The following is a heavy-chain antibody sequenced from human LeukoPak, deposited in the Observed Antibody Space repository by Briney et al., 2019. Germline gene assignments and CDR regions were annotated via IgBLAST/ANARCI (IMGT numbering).Heavy chain of an antibody. J-gene: IGHJ4*02. V-gene: IGHV3-21*01. Sequence: PGGSLRLSCAASGFTFNTFNMNWVRQAPGKGLEWVSSITSGGDYIYYADSVKGRFTTSRDNAKNSLSLQLNSLRVEDTAVYYCARGHYDVLAASYKWTPEYWGQGTLVTVYS. D-gene: IGHD3-9*01. CDR3: ARGHYDVLAASYKWTPEY. CDR1: GFTFNTFN. CDR2: ITSGGDYI.